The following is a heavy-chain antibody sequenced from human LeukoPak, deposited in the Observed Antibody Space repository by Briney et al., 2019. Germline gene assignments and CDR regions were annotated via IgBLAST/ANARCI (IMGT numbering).Heavy chain of an antibody. CDR2: IYTSGST. Sequence: SETLSLTCTVSGGSISSYYWSWIRQPAGKGLEWIGRIYTSGSTNYNPSLKSRVTMSVDTSKNQFSLKLSSVTAADTAVYYCARDRGSGWLDAFDIWGQGTMVTVSS. CDR1: GGSISSYY. J-gene: IGHJ3*02. D-gene: IGHD6-19*01. CDR3: ARDRGSGWLDAFDI. V-gene: IGHV4-4*07.